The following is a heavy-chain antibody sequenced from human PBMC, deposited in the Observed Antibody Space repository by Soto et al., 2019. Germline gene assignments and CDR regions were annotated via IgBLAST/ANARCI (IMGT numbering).Heavy chain of an antibody. CDR2: ISWNSGSI. CDR3: AKEYFGDYDDGYYFDY. Sequence: ESGGGLVQPGRSLRLSCAASGFTFDDYAMHWVRQAPGKGLEWVSGISWNSGSIGYADSVKGRFTISRDNAKNSLYLQMNSLRAEDTALYYCAKEYFGDYDDGYYFDYWGQGTLVTVSS. CDR1: GFTFDDYA. V-gene: IGHV3-9*01. J-gene: IGHJ4*02. D-gene: IGHD4-17*01.